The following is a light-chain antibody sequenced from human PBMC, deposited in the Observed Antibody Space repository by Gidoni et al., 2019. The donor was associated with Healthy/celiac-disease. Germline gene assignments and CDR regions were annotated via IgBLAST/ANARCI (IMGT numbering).Light chain of an antibody. Sequence: QSALTQPPSASGSPGQSVTISCTGTSSDVGGYTYVSWYQQHPGKAPKLMIYEVSKRPSGVPDRFSGSKSGNTASLTVSGLQAEDEADYYCSSYAGSNIFFGTGTKVTVL. CDR2: EVS. V-gene: IGLV2-8*01. CDR1: SSDVGGYTY. CDR3: SSYAGSNIF. J-gene: IGLJ1*01.